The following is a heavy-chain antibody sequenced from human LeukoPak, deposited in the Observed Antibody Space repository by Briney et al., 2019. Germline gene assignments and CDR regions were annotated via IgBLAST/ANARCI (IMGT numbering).Heavy chain of an antibody. V-gene: IGHV4-61*09. CDR3: VTTTVTTSAGFDY. J-gene: IGHJ4*02. CDR1: GGSISSGNNH. Sequence: SQTLSLTCTVSGGSISSGNNHWSWIRQPAGKGLEWIGHIYTSGSTNYNPSLKSRVTISVDTSKNQFSLKLSSVTAADTAVYYCVTTTVTTSAGFDYWGQGTLVTVSS. D-gene: IGHD4-17*01. CDR2: IYTSGST.